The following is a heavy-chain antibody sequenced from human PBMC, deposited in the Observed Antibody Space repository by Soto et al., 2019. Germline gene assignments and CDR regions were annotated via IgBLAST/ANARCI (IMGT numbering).Heavy chain of an antibody. J-gene: IGHJ4*02. CDR3: ARLAARYYFDY. CDR1: GGSISSYY. Sequence: QVQLQESGPGLVKPSETLSLTCTVSGGSISSYYWSWIRQPPGKGLEWIGYIYYSGSTNYNPSLKSRVTISVDTYKNQFSLKMSSVTAADTAVYYCARLAARYYFDYWGQGTLVTVSS. D-gene: IGHD1-26*01. CDR2: IYYSGST. V-gene: IGHV4-59*01.